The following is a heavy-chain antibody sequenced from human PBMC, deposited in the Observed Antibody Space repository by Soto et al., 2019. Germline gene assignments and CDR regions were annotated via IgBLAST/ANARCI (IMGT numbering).Heavy chain of an antibody. V-gene: IGHV4-31*03. CDR1: GGSISSGGYY. CDR2: IYYSGST. Sequence: PSETLSLTCTVSGGSISSGGYYWSWIRQHPGKGLEWIGYIYYSGSTYYNPSLKSRVTISVDTSKNQFSLKLSSVTAADTAVYYCARVPKMDTAMVTAGFGAFDIWGQGTMVTVS. J-gene: IGHJ3*02. CDR3: ARVPKMDTAMVTAGFGAFDI. D-gene: IGHD5-18*01.